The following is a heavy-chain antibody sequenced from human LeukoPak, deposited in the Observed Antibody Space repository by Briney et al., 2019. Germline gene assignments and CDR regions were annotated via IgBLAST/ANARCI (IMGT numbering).Heavy chain of an antibody. CDR1: GVSISSDNW. V-gene: IGHV4-4*02. J-gene: IGHJ4*02. Sequence: SGTLSLTCAVYGVSISSDNWWTWVRQPPGKGLEWIGETHRSGDTKYNPSLNGRVTISMDNSKNQFSLNLISVTAAGTAIYFCATRHHSRTYMVPLDSWGQGALVTVSS. D-gene: IGHD3-10*01. CDR3: ATRHHSRTYMVPLDS. CDR2: THRSGDT.